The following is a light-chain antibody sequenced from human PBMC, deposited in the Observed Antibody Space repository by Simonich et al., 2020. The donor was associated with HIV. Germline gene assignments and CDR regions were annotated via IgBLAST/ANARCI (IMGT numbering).Light chain of an antibody. CDR3: CSYAGSYTL. CDR1: SSDVGGYNF. V-gene: IGLV2-11*01. Sequence: QSALTQPASVSGSPGQSITISCTGTSSDVGGYNFVSWYQPNPGKPPKLMIYDVSKRPSGVPERFAGSKSGNTASLTISGLQAEDEAAYYCCSYAGSYTLFGGGTKLTVL. CDR2: DVS. J-gene: IGLJ3*02.